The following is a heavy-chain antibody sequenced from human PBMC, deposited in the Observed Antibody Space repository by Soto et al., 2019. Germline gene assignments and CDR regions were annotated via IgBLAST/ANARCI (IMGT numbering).Heavy chain of an antibody. V-gene: IGHV3-21*01. CDR1: GFTFSSYS. Sequence: TGGSLRLSCAASGFTFSSYSMNWVRQAPGKGLEWVSSISSSSSYIYYADSVKGRFTISRDNAKNSLYLQMNSLRAEDTAVYYCARNVRSIGGTYYGMDVWGQGTTVTVSS. CDR3: ARNVRSIGGTYYGMDV. D-gene: IGHD2-15*01. J-gene: IGHJ6*02. CDR2: ISSSSSYI.